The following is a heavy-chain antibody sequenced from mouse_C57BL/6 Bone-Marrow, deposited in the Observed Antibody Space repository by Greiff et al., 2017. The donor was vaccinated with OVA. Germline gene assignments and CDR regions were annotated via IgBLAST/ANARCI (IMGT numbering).Heavy chain of an antibody. CDR3: ARELYGNFWYFDV. Sequence: EVKLMESGGGLVKPGGSLKLSCAASGFTFSDYGMHWVRQAPEKGLEWVAYISSGSSTIYYADTVKGRFTISRENAKNTLFLQMTSLRSEDTAMYYCARELYGNFWYFDVWGTGTTVTVSS. CDR1: GFTFSDYG. J-gene: IGHJ1*03. D-gene: IGHD2-1*01. CDR2: ISSGSSTI. V-gene: IGHV5-17*01.